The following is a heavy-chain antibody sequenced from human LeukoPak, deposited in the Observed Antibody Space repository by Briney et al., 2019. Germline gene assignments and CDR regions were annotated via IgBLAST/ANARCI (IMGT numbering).Heavy chain of an antibody. D-gene: IGHD2-15*01. V-gene: IGHV3-7*01. J-gene: IGHJ4*02. CDR3: AREGTPGYFDS. Sequence: GGSLRLSCAASGFTFSSYWMSWVRQAPGKGLEWVAKIEKDGSEKHYVDSVKCRFTISRDNAKKSLYLQVNSLRIEDTAVYYCAREGTPGYFDSWGQGTLVTVSS. CDR2: IEKDGSEK. CDR1: GFTFSSYW.